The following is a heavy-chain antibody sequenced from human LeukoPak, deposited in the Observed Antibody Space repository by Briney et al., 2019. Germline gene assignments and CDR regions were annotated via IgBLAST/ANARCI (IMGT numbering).Heavy chain of an antibody. CDR2: IFYSGST. CDR1: GGSISSHY. Sequence: PSETLSLTCTVSGGSISSHYWSWARLSPAKGLEWIGYIFYSGSTDYSPSLTSRVTISIDTSKRYLSLNLSSVTAADTAVYYCVKHGPGGRGYLDVWGVGTTVTVSS. CDR3: VKHGPGGRGYLDV. D-gene: IGHD1-1*01. J-gene: IGHJ6*03. V-gene: IGHV4-59*11.